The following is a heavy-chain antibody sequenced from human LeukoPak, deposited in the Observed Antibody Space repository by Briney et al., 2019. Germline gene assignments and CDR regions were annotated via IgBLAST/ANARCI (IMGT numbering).Heavy chain of an antibody. CDR3: AKEEYCSCGSCYWGGETNWFDP. J-gene: IGHJ5*02. Sequence: GGSLRLSCAASGFTFSTYNMSWVRQAPGKGLEWVSAISGSGGSTYYADSVKGRFTISRDNSKNTLYLQMNSLRAEDTAVYYCAKEEYCSCGSCYWGGETNWFDPWGQGTLVTVSS. CDR1: GFTFSTYN. D-gene: IGHD2-15*01. CDR2: ISGSGGST. V-gene: IGHV3-23*01.